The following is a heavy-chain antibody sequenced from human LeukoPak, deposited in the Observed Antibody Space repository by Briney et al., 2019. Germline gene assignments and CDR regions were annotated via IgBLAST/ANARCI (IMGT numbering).Heavy chain of an antibody. D-gene: IGHD2-2*01. Sequence: SVKVSCKASGYTFTGYYMHWVRQAPGQGLEWMGWINPNSGGTNYAQKFQGRVTMTRDTSISTAYMELSRLRSDDTAVYYCAGGVYCSSTRRCYYYYGMDVWGQGTTVTVSS. V-gene: IGHV1-2*02. CDR1: GYTFTGYY. CDR2: INPNSGGT. J-gene: IGHJ6*02. CDR3: AGGVYCSSTRRCYYYYGMDV.